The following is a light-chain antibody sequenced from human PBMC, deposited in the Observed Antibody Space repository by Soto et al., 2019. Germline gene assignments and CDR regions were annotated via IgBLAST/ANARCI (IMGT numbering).Light chain of an antibody. CDR2: DVT. CDR1: SSDIGAYNY. J-gene: IGLJ3*02. Sequence: QSALTQPASVSGSPGQSITISCTGSSSDIGAYNYVSWYQQHPGKAPKLMIYDVTNRPSGVSYRFSGSKSGSTASLTISGLQAEHEADYYCSSYTISRIRVFGGGTKVTVL. V-gene: IGLV2-14*01. CDR3: SSYTISRIRV.